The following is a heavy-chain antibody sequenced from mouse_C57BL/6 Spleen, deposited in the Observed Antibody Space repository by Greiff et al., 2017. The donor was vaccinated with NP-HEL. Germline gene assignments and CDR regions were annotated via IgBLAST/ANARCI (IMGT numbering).Heavy chain of an antibody. CDR3: ARERIITTVGYAMDY. V-gene: IGHV1-55*01. D-gene: IGHD1-1*01. CDR1: GYTFTSYW. J-gene: IGHJ4*01. Sequence: QVQLKHPGAELVKPGASVKMSCKASGYTFTSYWITWVKQRPGQGLEWIGDIYPGSGSTNYNEKFKSKATLTVDTSSSTAYMQLSSLTSEDSAVYYCARERIITTVGYAMDYWGQGTSVTVSS. CDR2: IYPGSGST.